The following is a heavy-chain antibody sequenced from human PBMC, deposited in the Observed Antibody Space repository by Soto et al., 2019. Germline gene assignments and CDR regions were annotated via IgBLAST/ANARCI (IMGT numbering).Heavy chain of an antibody. D-gene: IGHD7-27*01. CDR1: GYTFTGYY. Sequence: QVRLVQSGAEVKKPGASVRVSCKASGYTFTGYYIHWVRQAPGQGLEWMGSISPHSGGPNYAQRFQGRVTMTSDTSMTTVYMEMSGLTSDDTAIYYCAREEQTGATYYLDYWGQGTLVTVSS. CDR3: AREEQTGATYYLDY. V-gene: IGHV1-2*02. J-gene: IGHJ4*02. CDR2: ISPHSGGP.